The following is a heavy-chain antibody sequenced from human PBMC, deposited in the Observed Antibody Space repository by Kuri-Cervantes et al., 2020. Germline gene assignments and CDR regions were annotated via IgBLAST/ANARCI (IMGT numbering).Heavy chain of an antibody. D-gene: IGHD3-3*01. CDR3: ARWDDFWGGLSQGALGDYYYMDV. CDR2: ISAYNGNT. Sequence: ASVKVSCKASGYTFTSYGISWVRQAPGQGLEWMGWISAYNGNTNYAQKFQGWVTMTRDTSISTAYMELSRLRSDDTAVYYCARWDDFWGGLSQGALGDYYYMDVWGKGTTVTVSS. V-gene: IGHV1-18*01. CDR1: GYTFTSYG. J-gene: IGHJ6*03.